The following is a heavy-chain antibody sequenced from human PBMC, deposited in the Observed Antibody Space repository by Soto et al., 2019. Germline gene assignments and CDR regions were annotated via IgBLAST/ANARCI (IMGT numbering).Heavy chain of an antibody. J-gene: IGHJ4*02. D-gene: IGHD3-10*01. V-gene: IGHV1-69*13. Sequence: SVQVSCKASGGTFSSYAISWVRQDPGQGLEWMGGIILIFGTANYAQKFQGRVTITADESTSTAYMVLSSLRSEDTAVYYCARDYGSGSYSNTHWWGQGTLVTVSS. CDR1: GGTFSSYA. CDR2: IILIFGTA. CDR3: ARDYGSGSYSNTHW.